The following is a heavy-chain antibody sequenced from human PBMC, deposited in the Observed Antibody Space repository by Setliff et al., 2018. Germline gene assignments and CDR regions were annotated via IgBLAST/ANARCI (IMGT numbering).Heavy chain of an antibody. V-gene: IGHV3-43D*04. J-gene: IGHJ4*02. CDR2: ISWDGSST. CDR3: TKDRSDSGYAGFDY. Sequence: GGSLRLSCVGSGFNFDEFAMHWVRQAPGKGLEWVSFISWDGSSTSYADSVTGRFTISRDNSKVSLFLEMSSLTTEDTALYYCTKDRSDSGYAGFDYWGQGSQVTV. CDR1: GFNFDEFA. D-gene: IGHD5-12*01.